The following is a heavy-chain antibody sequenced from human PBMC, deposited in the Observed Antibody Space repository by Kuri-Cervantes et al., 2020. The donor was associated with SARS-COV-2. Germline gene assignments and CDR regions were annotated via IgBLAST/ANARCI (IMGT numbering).Heavy chain of an antibody. CDR1: RFTFSSYS. D-gene: IGHD2-2*01. CDR2: ISSSSSTI. Sequence: GESLKISCAASRFTFSSYSMNWVRQAPGKGLEWVSYISSSSSTIYYADSVKGRFTISRDNAKNSLYLQMNSLRDEDTAVYYCARGYCSSTSCPPYYYYGMDVWGQGTTVTVSS. CDR3: ARGYCSSTSCPPYYYYGMDV. V-gene: IGHV3-48*02. J-gene: IGHJ6*02.